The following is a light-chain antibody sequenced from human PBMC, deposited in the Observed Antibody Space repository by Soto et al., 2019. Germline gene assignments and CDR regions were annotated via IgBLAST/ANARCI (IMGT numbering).Light chain of an antibody. Sequence: DIQMTQSPSTLSASVGDTVTIACRASQSIGDRLAWYQQKPGKAPKVLIFDASNLESGVPSRFSGSASGTEFSLTINRLQPDDFATYFCHHDSLVWTFGQGTRVE. J-gene: IGKJ1*01. CDR1: QSIGDR. V-gene: IGKV1-5*01. CDR2: DAS. CDR3: HHDSLVWT.